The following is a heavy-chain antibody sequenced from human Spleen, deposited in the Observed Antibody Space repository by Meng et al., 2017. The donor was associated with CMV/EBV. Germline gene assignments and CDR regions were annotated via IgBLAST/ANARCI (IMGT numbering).Heavy chain of an antibody. J-gene: IGHJ6*02. Sequence: GESLKISCAASGFTFSSYSMNWVRQAPGKGLEWVSSISSSSSYIYYADSVKGRFTISRDNAKNTLYLQMSSLRAEDTAVYYCAKDLVVGTTAVYYYNGMDVWGQGTTVTVSS. CDR1: GFTFSSYS. CDR2: ISSSSSYI. V-gene: IGHV3-21*04. D-gene: IGHD1-26*01. CDR3: AKDLVVGTTAVYYYNGMDV.